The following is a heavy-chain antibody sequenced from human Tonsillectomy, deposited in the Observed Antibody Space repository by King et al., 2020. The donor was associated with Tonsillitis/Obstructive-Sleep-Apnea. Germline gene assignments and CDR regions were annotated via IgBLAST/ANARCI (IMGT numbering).Heavy chain of an antibody. CDR3: ARHSLSCGGDCYSGGTWFDP. Sequence: VQLVQSGAEVKKPGESLKISCKGSGYSFTNYWIGWVRQMPGKGLEWMGIIYPGDSDTRYSPSFQGQVTISADKSISTASLQWGSLKASDTAMYYCARHSLSCGGDCYSGGTWFDPWGQGTLVTVSS. CDR1: GYSFTNYW. J-gene: IGHJ5*02. D-gene: IGHD2-21*01. CDR2: IYPGDSDT. V-gene: IGHV5-51*01.